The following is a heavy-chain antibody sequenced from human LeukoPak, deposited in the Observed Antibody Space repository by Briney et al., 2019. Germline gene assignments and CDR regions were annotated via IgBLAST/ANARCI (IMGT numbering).Heavy chain of an antibody. J-gene: IGHJ1*01. CDR1: GGSFSGYY. CDR2: INHSGST. CDR3: ARDPGYCSSTSCHYLQH. V-gene: IGHV4-34*01. D-gene: IGHD2-2*01. Sequence: SETLSLTCAVYGGSFSGYYWSWIRQPPGKGLEWIGEINHSGSTNYNPSLKSRVTISVDTSKNQFSLKLSSVTAADTAVYYCARDPGYCSSTSCHYLQHWGQGTLVTVYS.